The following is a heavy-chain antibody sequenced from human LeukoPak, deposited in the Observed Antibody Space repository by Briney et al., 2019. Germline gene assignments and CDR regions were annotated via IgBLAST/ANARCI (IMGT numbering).Heavy chain of an antibody. CDR2: ISGSGGST. CDR3: ARYSSSPKEYYFDY. J-gene: IGHJ4*02. V-gene: IGHV3-23*01. CDR1: GFTFSSYA. Sequence: GGSLRLSCAASGFTFSSYAMSWVRQAPGKGLEWVSAISGSGGSTYYADSVKGRFTISRDNSKNTLYLQMNSLRAEDTAVYYCARYSSSPKEYYFDYWGQGTLVTVSS. D-gene: IGHD6-6*01.